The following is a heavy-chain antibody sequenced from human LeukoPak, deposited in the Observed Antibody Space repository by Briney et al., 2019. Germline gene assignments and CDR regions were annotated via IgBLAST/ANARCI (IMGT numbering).Heavy chain of an antibody. V-gene: IGHV4-59*08. CDR3: ARIRGSYFLRTGYFQH. CDR2: IYYSGST. J-gene: IGHJ1*01. Sequence: PSETLSLTCTVSGDSISSYYWSWIRQPPGKGLEWIGYIYYSGSTDYNPSLKSRVTISVDTSKNQFSLKLSSVTAADTAVYYCARIRGSYFLRTGYFQHWGQGTLVTVSS. CDR1: GDSISSYY. D-gene: IGHD1-26*01.